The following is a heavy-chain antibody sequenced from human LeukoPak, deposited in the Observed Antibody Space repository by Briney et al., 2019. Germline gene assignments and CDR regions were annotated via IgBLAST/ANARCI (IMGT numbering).Heavy chain of an antibody. V-gene: IGHV3-7*01. CDR1: GFTFSSYW. D-gene: IGHD6-13*01. CDR2: IKEDGSEK. J-gene: IGHJ5*02. CDR3: ARRRTAVNNCFDP. Sequence: AGGSLRLSCAASGFTFSSYWMSWVRQAPGKGLEWVANIKEDGSEKYYVDSAKGRFTISRDNAENSLYLQMNSLRAEDTAVYYCARRRTAVNNCFDPWGQGTLVTVSS.